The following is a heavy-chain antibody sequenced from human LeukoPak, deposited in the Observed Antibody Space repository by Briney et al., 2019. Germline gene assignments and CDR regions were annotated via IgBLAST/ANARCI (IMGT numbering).Heavy chain of an antibody. V-gene: IGHV3-66*01. Sequence: GGSLRLSCAASEFSVGSNYMTWVRQAPGKGLGWVSLIYSGGSTYYADSVKGRFTISRDNSKNTLYLQMNSLRAEDTAVYYCARAKPKNMVRGLIMRRESRYYFDYWGQGTLVTVSS. J-gene: IGHJ4*02. CDR1: EFSVGSNY. D-gene: IGHD3-10*01. CDR2: IYSGGST. CDR3: ARAKPKNMVRGLIMRRESRYYFDY.